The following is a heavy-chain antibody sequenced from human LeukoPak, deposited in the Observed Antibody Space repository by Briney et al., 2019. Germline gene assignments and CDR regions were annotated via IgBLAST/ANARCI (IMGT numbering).Heavy chain of an antibody. CDR3: ARHGVDKVATTPPYYYYGMDV. J-gene: IGHJ6*02. CDR2: IYPGDSDT. CDR1: GYSFTSYW. Sequence: GESLKISSKGSGYSFTSYWIGWVRQMPGKGLEWMGIIYPGDSDTRYSPSFQGQVTISADNSIRIAYLQWSSLKASDTAMYYCARHGVDKVATTPPYYYYGMDVWGQGTTVSVSS. D-gene: IGHD5-12*01. V-gene: IGHV5-51*01.